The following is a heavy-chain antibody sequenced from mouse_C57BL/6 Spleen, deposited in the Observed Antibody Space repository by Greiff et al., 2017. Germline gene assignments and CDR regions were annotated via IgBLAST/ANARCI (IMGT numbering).Heavy chain of an antibody. CDR1: GYTFTDYY. CDR2: INPYNGGT. CDR3: ARRNWHYYAMDY. V-gene: IGHV1-19*01. Sequence: VQLKESGPVLVKPGASVKMSCKASGYTFTDYYMNWVKQSHGKSLEWIGVINPYNGGTSYNQKFKGKATLTVDKSSSTAYMELNSLTSEDSAVYYCARRNWHYYAMDYWGQGTSVTVSS. J-gene: IGHJ4*01.